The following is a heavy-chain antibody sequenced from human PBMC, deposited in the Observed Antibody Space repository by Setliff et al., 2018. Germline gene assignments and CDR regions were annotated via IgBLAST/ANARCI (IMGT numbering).Heavy chain of an antibody. V-gene: IGHV4-4*07. CDR2: VFVDGST. Sequence: SETLSLTCTVSGDSISTYYWSWIRRPAGKGLEWIGRVFVDGSTNYNPSLKSRVTMSVDTSKSQFFLKLNSVTAADTAVYYCARMSGFLYMDVWGKGTPVTVSS. CDR1: GDSISTYY. D-gene: IGHD3-3*01. CDR3: ARMSGFLYMDV. J-gene: IGHJ6*03.